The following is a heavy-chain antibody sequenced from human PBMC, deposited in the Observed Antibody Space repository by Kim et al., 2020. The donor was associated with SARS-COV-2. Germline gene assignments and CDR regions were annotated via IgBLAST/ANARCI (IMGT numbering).Heavy chain of an antibody. V-gene: IGHV3-30-3*01. D-gene: IGHD3-22*01. Sequence: GGSLRLSCAASGFTFSSYAMHWVRQAPGKGLEWVAVISYDGSNKYYTDSVKGRFTISRDNSKNTLYLQMNSLRAEDTAVYYCARDRVTMIVVVIFDAFDIWGQGTMVTVSS. J-gene: IGHJ3*02. CDR1: GFTFSSYA. CDR3: ARDRVTMIVVVIFDAFDI. CDR2: ISYDGSNK.